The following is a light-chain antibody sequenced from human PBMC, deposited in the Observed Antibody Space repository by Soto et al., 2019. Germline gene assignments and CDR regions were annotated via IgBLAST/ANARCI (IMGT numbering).Light chain of an antibody. V-gene: IGKV3-11*01. Sequence: VLTQSPATLSLSPGERATLSCRASLNVNSYLAWYQQKPGQAPRLLIYDASNRAAGIPARFSGSGSGTDFTLTISSLEPEDFAMYYCLHHGSSLWTFGQGTKVDIK. CDR2: DAS. CDR1: LNVNSY. CDR3: LHHGSSLWT. J-gene: IGKJ1*01.